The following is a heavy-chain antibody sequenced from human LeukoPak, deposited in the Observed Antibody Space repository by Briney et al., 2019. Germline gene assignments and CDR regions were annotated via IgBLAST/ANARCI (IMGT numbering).Heavy chain of an antibody. Sequence: PGGSLRHSCAASGFTFSSYAMHWVRQAPGKGLEWVAVISYDGSNKYYADSVKGRFTISRDNSKNTLYLQMNSLRAEDTAVYYCAREPADYYYYYGMDVWGKGTTVTVSS. D-gene: IGHD2-2*01. J-gene: IGHJ6*04. CDR2: ISYDGSNK. CDR1: GFTFSSYA. V-gene: IGHV3-30*04. CDR3: AREPADYYYYYGMDV.